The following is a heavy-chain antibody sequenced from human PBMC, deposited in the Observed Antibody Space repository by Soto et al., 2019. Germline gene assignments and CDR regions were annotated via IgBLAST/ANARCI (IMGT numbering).Heavy chain of an antibody. V-gene: IGHV3-33*01. CDR3: ARVVRSGYGFDY. J-gene: IGHJ4*02. CDR2: IWYDGKNR. CDR1: GFTFSSYG. Sequence: QVQLVESGGGVVQPGRSLRLSCSASGFTFSSYGMQWVHLAPGKGLEWVALIWYDGKNRYVADSVKDRFTVSRDNSKNTLYLQMNTVRPEDTAVYYCARVVRSGYGFDYWGQGTLVTVSA. D-gene: IGHD5-12*01.